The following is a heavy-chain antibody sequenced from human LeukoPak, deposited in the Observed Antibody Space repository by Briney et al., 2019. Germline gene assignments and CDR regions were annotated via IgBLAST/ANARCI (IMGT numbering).Heavy chain of an antibody. CDR1: GFTFSSYA. D-gene: IGHD6-19*01. Sequence: GGSLRLSCAASGFTFSSYAMSWVRQAPGQGLEWVSAISGSGGSTYYADSVKGRFTISRDNSKNTLYLQMNSLRAEDTAVYYCAKGSYSSGWYRFDPWGQGTLVTVSS. CDR3: AKGSYSSGWYRFDP. V-gene: IGHV3-23*01. CDR2: ISGSGGST. J-gene: IGHJ5*02.